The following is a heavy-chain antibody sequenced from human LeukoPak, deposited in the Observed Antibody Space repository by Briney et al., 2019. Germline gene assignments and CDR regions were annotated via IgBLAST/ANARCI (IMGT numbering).Heavy chain of an antibody. CDR3: ARFNGDYVFDYFDY. CDR1: GASISSYY. V-gene: IGHV4-59*12. Sequence: PSETLSLTCTVSGASISSYYWSWIRQPPGKGLEWIGEIYHSGSTNYNPSLKSRVTISVDKSKNQFSLKLSSVTAAETAVYYCARFNGDYVFDYFDYWGQGTLVTVSS. D-gene: IGHD4-17*01. CDR2: IYHSGST. J-gene: IGHJ4*02.